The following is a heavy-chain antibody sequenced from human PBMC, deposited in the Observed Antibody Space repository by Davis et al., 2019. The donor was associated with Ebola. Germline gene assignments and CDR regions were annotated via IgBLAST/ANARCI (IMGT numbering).Heavy chain of an antibody. CDR1: GNSFTSHW. CDR2: IYTGDSDT. D-gene: IGHD1-14*01. Sequence: GESLKISCKDSGNSFTSHWIGWVRQMPGKGLDWMGIIYTGDSDTRYSPSFRGQVTISADKSTKTAFLLWSSLKASDTAMYYCATLRRTITGMDDGFDIWGQGTLVTVSS. J-gene: IGHJ3*02. V-gene: IGHV5-51*01. CDR3: ATLRRTITGMDDGFDI.